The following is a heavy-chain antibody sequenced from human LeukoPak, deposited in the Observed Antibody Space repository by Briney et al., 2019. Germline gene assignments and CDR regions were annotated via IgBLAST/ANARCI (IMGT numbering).Heavy chain of an antibody. V-gene: IGHV4-4*02. Sequence: SETLSLTCVVSGGSISSRNWWSWVRQPPGKGLEWIGEIHYSGSTNYNPSLKSRVTISVDTSKNQFSLKLSSVTAADTAVYYCARVFVYYDSSGYLDYYYMDVWGKGTTVTISS. CDR2: IHYSGST. J-gene: IGHJ6*03. CDR3: ARVFVYYDSSGYLDYYYMDV. CDR1: GGSISSRNW. D-gene: IGHD3-22*01.